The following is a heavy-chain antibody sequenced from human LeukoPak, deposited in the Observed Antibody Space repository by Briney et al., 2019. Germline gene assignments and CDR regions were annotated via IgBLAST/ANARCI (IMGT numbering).Heavy chain of an antibody. V-gene: IGHV1-2*02. CDR2: INPNSGDT. CDR3: ARGYDYVWGSYRSIPEYFQH. CDR1: GYSFTGYY. D-gene: IGHD3-16*02. J-gene: IGHJ1*01. Sequence: ASVKVSCKASGYSFTGYYMHWVRQAPGQGLEWMGWINPNSGDTKYAQKFQGRVTMTRDTSISTAYMELSRLRSDDTAVYYCARGYDYVWGSYRSIPEYFQHWGQGTLVTVSS.